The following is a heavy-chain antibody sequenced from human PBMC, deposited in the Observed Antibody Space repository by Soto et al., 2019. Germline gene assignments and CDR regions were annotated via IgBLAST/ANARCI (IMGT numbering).Heavy chain of an antibody. Sequence: QVQLVESGGGVVQPGGSLRLSCAASGFTFSSYGMHWVRQAPGKGLEWVTFISFDGRETDYADSVKGRFTISRDNSKNTLYLQMNSLRAEDRAVYYCSKGYAGQRLTRGDAFEICGPGTMVTVSS. CDR1: GFTFSSYG. V-gene: IGHV3-30*18. CDR2: ISFDGRET. CDR3: SKGYAGQRLTRGDAFEI. J-gene: IGHJ3*02. D-gene: IGHD3-10*01.